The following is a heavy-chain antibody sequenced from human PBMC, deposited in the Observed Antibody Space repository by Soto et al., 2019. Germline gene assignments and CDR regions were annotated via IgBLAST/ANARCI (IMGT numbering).Heavy chain of an antibody. V-gene: IGHV3-74*01. CDR3: GSGGGYCGGGGCSPRHYYYYMDV. CDR1: GFTFSSYW. CDR2: INSDGSST. D-gene: IGHD2-15*01. Sequence: EVQLVESGGGLVQPGGSLRLSCAASGFTFSSYWMHWVRQAPGKGLVWVSRINSDGSSTSYADSVKGRFTISRDNDKNTLFQQMTILGAENTAVYYCGSGGGYCGGGGCSPRHYYYYMDVWGKGTTVTVSS. J-gene: IGHJ6*03.